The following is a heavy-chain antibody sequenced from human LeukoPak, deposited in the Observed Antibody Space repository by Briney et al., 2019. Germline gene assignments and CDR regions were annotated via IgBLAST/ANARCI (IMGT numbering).Heavy chain of an antibody. Sequence: ASVKVSCKASGYTFTSYDINWVRQATGQGLEWMGWINPNSGGTNYAQKFQGRVTMTRDTSISTAYMELSRLRSDDTAVYYCARDGAGGRAAAGLKNTLGYWGQGTLVTVSS. V-gene: IGHV1-2*02. D-gene: IGHD6-13*01. J-gene: IGHJ4*02. CDR3: ARDGAGGRAAAGLKNTLGY. CDR2: INPNSGGT. CDR1: GYTFTSYD.